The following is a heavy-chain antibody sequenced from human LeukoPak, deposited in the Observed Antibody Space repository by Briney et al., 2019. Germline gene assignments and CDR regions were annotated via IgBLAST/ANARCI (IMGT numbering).Heavy chain of an antibody. CDR2: ISYDGSNK. D-gene: IGHD2-2*01. CDR1: GFTFSSYA. Sequence: GGSLILSCAASGFTFSSYAMHWVRQAPGKGLEWVAVISYDGSNKYYADSVKGRFTISRDNSKNTLYLQMNSLRAEDTAMYYCARDPYQMYYFDYWGQGTLVTVSS. V-gene: IGHV3-30*04. J-gene: IGHJ4*02. CDR3: ARDPYQMYYFDY.